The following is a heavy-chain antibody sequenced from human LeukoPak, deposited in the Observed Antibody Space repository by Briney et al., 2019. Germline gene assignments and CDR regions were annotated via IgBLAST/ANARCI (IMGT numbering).Heavy chain of an antibody. D-gene: IGHD3-3*01. V-gene: IGHV3-23*01. CDR2: INTSGGST. Sequence: GGSLRLSCAASGFTFNKYAMSWVRRAPGKGLEWVSAINTSGGSTYYADSVRGRFTISRDNSKNSLYLQMNSLRAEDTGVYYCANHHGDFWNGYNWGQGTLVTVS. CDR1: GFTFNKYA. J-gene: IGHJ4*02. CDR3: ANHHGDFWNGYN.